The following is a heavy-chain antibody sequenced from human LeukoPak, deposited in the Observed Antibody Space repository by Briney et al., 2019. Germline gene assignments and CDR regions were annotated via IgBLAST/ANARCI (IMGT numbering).Heavy chain of an antibody. D-gene: IGHD1-26*01. Sequence: SETLSLTCAVSGGSISSSNWWSWVRQPPGKGLEWIGRIFHSGTTDYKTSLKGRVTISVDKSKNQFSLTLTSVTVADTAIYYCARGQGATVPQVGKNWFDPWGQGTRVTVSS. CDR2: IFHSGTT. V-gene: IGHV4-4*02. CDR1: GGSISSSNW. J-gene: IGHJ5*02. CDR3: ARGQGATVPQVGKNWFDP.